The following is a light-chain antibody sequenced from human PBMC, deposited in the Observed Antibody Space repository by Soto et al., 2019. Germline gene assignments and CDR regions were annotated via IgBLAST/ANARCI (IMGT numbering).Light chain of an antibody. J-gene: IGLJ2*01. CDR3: CSYARSYTLV. CDR1: SSDVGGYNY. Sequence: QSALTQPRSVSGSPGQSVTISCTGTSSDVGGYNYVSWYQQRPGKAPKLMIYDVSKRPSGVPDRFSGSKSGNSASLTISGLQAEDEADYYCCSYARSYTLVFGGGTKLTVL. CDR2: DVS. V-gene: IGLV2-11*01.